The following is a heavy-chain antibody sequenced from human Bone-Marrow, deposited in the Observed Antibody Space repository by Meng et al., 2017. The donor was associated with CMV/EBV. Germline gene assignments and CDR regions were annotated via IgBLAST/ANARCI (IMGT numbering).Heavy chain of an antibody. CDR1: GGSISSYY. J-gene: IGHJ6*02. V-gene: IGHV4-59*01. Sequence: ESLRLSCTVSGGSISSYYWSWIRQPPGKGLEWIGYIYYSGSTNYNPSLKSRVTISVDTSKNQFSLKLSSVTAADTAVYYCARDCSSTSCYTPRYGMDVWGQGTTVTVSS. CDR2: IYYSGST. D-gene: IGHD2-2*02. CDR3: ARDCSSTSCYTPRYGMDV.